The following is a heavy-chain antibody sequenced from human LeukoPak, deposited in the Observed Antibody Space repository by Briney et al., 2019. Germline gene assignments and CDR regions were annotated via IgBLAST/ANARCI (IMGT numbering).Heavy chain of an antibody. CDR1: GGSISSSNYY. Sequence: SETLSLTCTVSGGSISSSNYYWDWIRQPPGTGLEWIGSIYYSGSTYYNPSLKSRVTISVDTSKNQFSLKLSSVTAADTAVYYCARRTGKIDPWGQGTLVTVSS. CDR3: ARRTGKIDP. J-gene: IGHJ5*02. CDR2: IYYSGST. V-gene: IGHV4-39*01.